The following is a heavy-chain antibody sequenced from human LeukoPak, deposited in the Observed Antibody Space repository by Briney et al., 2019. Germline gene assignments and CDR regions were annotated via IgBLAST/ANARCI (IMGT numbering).Heavy chain of an antibody. CDR1: GFTFSSYS. CDR3: ARPITVAGTAIGY. CDR2: ISSSSSYI. Sequence: GGSLRLSCAASGFTFSSYSMNWVRQAPGKGLEWVSSISSSSSYIYYADSVKGRFTISRDNAKNSLYLQMNSLRAEDTAVYYCARPITVAGTAIGYWGQGTLVTVSS. V-gene: IGHV3-21*01. J-gene: IGHJ4*02. D-gene: IGHD6-19*01.